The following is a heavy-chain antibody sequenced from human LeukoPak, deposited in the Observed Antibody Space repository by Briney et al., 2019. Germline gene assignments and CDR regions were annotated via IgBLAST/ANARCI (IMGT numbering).Heavy chain of an antibody. CDR1: GFTFSSYG. J-gene: IGHJ5*02. V-gene: IGHV3-30*18. CDR2: ISYDGSNK. CDR3: AKDLTAAAGRNWFDP. Sequence: GRSLRLSCAASGFTFSSYGMHWVRQAPGKGLEWVAVISYDGSNKYYADSVKGRFTISRDNSKSTLYLQMNSLRAEDTAVYYCAKDLTAAAGRNWFDPWGQGTLVTVSS. D-gene: IGHD6-13*01.